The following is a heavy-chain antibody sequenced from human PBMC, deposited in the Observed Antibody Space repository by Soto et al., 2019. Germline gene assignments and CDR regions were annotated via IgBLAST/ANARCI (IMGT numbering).Heavy chain of an antibody. J-gene: IGHJ4*02. Sequence: ASVKVSCKASGYTFTSYGISWVRQAPGQGLEWMGLISAYNGNTNYAQKLQGRVTMTTDTSTSTAYMELRSLRSDDTAVYYCARDLGYNCNYLHAFDYWGQGTLVTVSS. V-gene: IGHV1-18*01. CDR3: ARDLGYNCNYLHAFDY. D-gene: IGHD1-7*01. CDR1: GYTFTSYG. CDR2: ISAYNGNT.